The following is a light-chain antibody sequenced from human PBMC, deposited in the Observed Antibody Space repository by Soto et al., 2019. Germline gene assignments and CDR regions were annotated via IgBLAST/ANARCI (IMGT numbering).Light chain of an antibody. J-gene: IGKJ1*01. CDR2: AAS. Sequence: AIRMTQSPSSLSASTGDRVTITCRASQGISSYLAWYQQKPGKAPKLLIYAASTLQSGVPSRFSGSGSGTDFTLTISCLQSEDFATYYCQQYYRYTPWTFGQGTKVDIK. CDR1: QGISSY. V-gene: IGKV1-8*01. CDR3: QQYYRYTPWT.